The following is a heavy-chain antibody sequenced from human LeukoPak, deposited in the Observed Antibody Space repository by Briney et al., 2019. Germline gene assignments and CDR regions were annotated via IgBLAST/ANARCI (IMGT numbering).Heavy chain of an antibody. Sequence: SETLSLTCAVYGGSFSGYYWSWIRQPPGKGLEWIGEINHSGSTNYNPSLKSRVTISVDTSKTQFSLRLTSVTAADTAVYYCATTPRDYVFWLDPWGPGILVTVSS. V-gene: IGHV4-34*01. CDR2: INHSGST. D-gene: IGHD3-16*01. CDR1: GGSFSGYY. CDR3: ATTPRDYVFWLDP. J-gene: IGHJ5*02.